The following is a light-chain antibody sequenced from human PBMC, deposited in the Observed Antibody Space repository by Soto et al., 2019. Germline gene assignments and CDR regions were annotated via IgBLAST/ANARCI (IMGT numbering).Light chain of an antibody. Sequence: QSVLTQPASVSGSPGQSITVSCTGTSXDVGGYSSVSWYQQHPGKPPKLIIYEVSNRPSGVSDRFSGSKSGNTASLTISGLQAEDEADYYCSSYTSTSSYVFATGTKITVL. V-gene: IGLV2-14*03. CDR2: EVS. J-gene: IGLJ1*01. CDR3: SSYTSTSSYV. CDR1: SXDVGGYSS.